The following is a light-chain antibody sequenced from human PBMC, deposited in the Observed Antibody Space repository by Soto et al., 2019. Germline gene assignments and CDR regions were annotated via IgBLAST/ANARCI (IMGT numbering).Light chain of an antibody. CDR2: DVS. Sequence: QSALTQPASVSGSPGQSITISCTGAGSDVSWYQHHPGKAPKLIIFDVSNRPSGISARFSGSKSGNTASLTISGLRAEDEAGYYCASYRSTSTLGVFGGGTKLTVL. V-gene: IGLV2-14*03. J-gene: IGLJ3*02. CDR1: GSD. CDR3: ASYRSTSTLGV.